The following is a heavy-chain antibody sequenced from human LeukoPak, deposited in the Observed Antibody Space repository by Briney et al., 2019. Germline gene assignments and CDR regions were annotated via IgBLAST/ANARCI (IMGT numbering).Heavy chain of an antibody. CDR3: ARVDFALAGHTVTTLEYYYYYMDV. V-gene: IGHV1-46*01. CDR2: INPSGGST. J-gene: IGHJ6*03. D-gene: IGHD4-11*01. Sequence: ASVKVSCKASGYTFTSYYMHWVRQAPGQGLEWMGIINPSGGSTSYAQKFQGRVTMTRDTSTSTVYMELSSLRSEDTAVYYCARVDFALAGHTVTTLEYYYYYMDVWGKGTTVTVSS. CDR1: GYTFTSYY.